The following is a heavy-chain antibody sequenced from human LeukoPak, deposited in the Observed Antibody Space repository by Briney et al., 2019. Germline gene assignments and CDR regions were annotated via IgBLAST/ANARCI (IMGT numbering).Heavy chain of an antibody. Sequence: GRSLRLSCAASGFTFSSYGMHWVHQAPGKGLEWVAVISYDGSNKYYADSVKGRFTISRDNSKNTLHLQMNSLRAEDTAVYYCAKITMVRGAQHGMDVWGQGTTVTVSS. CDR3: AKITMVRGAQHGMDV. CDR2: ISYDGSNK. J-gene: IGHJ6*02. V-gene: IGHV3-30*18. CDR1: GFTFSSYG. D-gene: IGHD3-10*01.